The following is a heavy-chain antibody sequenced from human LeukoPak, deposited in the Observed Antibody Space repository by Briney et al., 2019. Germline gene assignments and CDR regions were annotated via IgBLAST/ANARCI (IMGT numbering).Heavy chain of an antibody. CDR1: GVNFSSYW. V-gene: IGHV3-21*01. J-gene: IGHJ4*01. Sequence: GGSLRLSCAVSGVNFSSYWMSWVRQAPGKGLEGVSSIGTSNSYIYYADSVTGRFTIFRDNAKDSVYLQMNSLRAEDSATYYCVREGFYFFDFWGQGTLVTVSS. CDR2: IGTSNSYI. CDR3: VREGFYFFDF.